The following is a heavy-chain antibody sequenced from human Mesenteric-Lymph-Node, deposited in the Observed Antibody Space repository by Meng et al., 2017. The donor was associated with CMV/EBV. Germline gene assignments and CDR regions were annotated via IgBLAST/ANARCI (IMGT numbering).Heavy chain of an antibody. Sequence: GGSLRLSCAASGFTFSSYEMNWVRQAPGKGLEWVSYISSSGSTIYYADSVKGRFTISRDNAKNSLYLQMNSLRVDDTAVYYCARASGRSSGWYSLFEYWGQGTLVTVSS. CDR1: GFTFSSYE. CDR2: ISSSGSTI. D-gene: IGHD6-13*01. CDR3: ARASGRSSGWYSLFEY. J-gene: IGHJ4*02. V-gene: IGHV3-48*03.